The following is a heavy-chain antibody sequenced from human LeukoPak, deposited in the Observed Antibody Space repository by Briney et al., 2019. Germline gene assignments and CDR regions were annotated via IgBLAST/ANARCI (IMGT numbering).Heavy chain of an antibody. CDR3: ARRLAAAGTRSFDY. V-gene: IGHV4-34*01. CDR2: INHSGST. D-gene: IGHD6-13*01. CDR1: GGSFSGYY. Sequence: PAETLSLTCAVYGGSFSGYYWSWIRQPPGKGLEWIGEINHSGSTNYNPSLKRRVTISVDTSKNQFSLKLSSVTAADTAVYYCARRLAAAGTRSFDYWGQGTLATVSS. J-gene: IGHJ4*02.